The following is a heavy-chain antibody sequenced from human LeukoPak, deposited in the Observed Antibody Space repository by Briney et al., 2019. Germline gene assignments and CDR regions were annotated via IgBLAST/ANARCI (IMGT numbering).Heavy chain of an antibody. V-gene: IGHV1-2*02. CDR3: ARAATSYSSTWYDY. CDR2: INPRTGGT. J-gene: IGHJ4*02. Sequence: GASVKVCCKASGYTSSGHYIHWVRQAPGQGHEYMGWINPRTGGTNSAQKFRDRVTMTRDTSITAAYMEISGLTSDDTAVYYCARAATSYSSTWYDYWGQGTLLTVSS. D-gene: IGHD6-13*01. CDR1: GYTSSGHY.